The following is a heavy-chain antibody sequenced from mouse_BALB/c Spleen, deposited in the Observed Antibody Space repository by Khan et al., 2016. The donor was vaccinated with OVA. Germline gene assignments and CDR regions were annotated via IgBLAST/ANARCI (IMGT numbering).Heavy chain of an antibody. D-gene: IGHD2-3*01. CDR1: GFNIKDYY. Sequence: VQLQQSGAALVRSGASVKLSCTASGFNIKDYYMHWVKKRPEQGLEWIGWIDTENGDTEYAPHFQDTANMTADKSSHTVYLQLSSLTSEDTAVNNMNTGDGYSAWFAYWGQGTLVTVSA. V-gene: IGHV14-4*02. J-gene: IGHJ3*01. CDR2: IDTENGDT. CDR3: NTGDGYSAWFAY.